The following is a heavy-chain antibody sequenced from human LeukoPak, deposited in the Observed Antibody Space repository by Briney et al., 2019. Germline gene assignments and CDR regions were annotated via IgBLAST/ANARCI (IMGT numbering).Heavy chain of an antibody. V-gene: IGHV3-23*01. Sequence: GGSLRLSGAASGFSFISYAMTWVRQAAGKGLEWVSAISGSGGSAYYADSVKGRFTISRDSSKNTLYLQMNSLRAEDTAVYYCAKDHPFDYYYDSSGYLLYWGQGTLVTVSS. D-gene: IGHD3-22*01. CDR1: GFSFISYA. J-gene: IGHJ4*02. CDR2: ISGSGGSA. CDR3: AKDHPFDYYYDSSGYLLY.